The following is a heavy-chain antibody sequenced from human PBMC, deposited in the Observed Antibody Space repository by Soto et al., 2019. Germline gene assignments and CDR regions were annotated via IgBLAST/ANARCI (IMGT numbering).Heavy chain of an antibody. CDR2: IYPGDSDT. CDR3: ARHVSPAALLYWFDA. Sequence: PGESLKIYCKSGGHSFTSYWIGWVRHMPGKGLEWMGIIYPGDSDTRYSPSFQGQVTISADKSISTAYLQWSSLKASDTAMFYCARHVSPAALLYWFDAWGQGPLVTVS. J-gene: IGHJ5*02. D-gene: IGHD2-2*01. V-gene: IGHV5-51*01. CDR1: GHSFTSYW.